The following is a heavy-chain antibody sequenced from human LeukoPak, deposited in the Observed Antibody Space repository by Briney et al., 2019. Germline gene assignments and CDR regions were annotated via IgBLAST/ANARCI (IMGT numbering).Heavy chain of an antibody. CDR2: ISGNGGST. D-gene: IGHD2-21*02. J-gene: IGHJ5*02. CDR3: ASLPIVVVTAHIDVP. CDR1: GFTFNNYA. Sequence: GGSLRLSCAASGFTFNNYAMAWVRQAPGKGLQWVSTISGNGGSTSYADSVKGRFTISRDKSKNTLYLQMNSLRAEDTAVYYCASLPIVVVTAHIDVPWGQGTLVTVSS. V-gene: IGHV3-23*01.